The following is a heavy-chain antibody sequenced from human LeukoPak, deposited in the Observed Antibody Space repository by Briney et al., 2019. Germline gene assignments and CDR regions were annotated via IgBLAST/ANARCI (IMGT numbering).Heavy chain of an antibody. CDR2: IYYSGST. Sequence: SETLSLTCTVSGGSISSSNYYWGWIRQPPGKGLEWIGSIYYSGSTYYNPSLKSRVTISKDTSKNQFSLKLSSVTAADTAVYYCARNVYGSGSYYLDYWGQGTLVTVSS. CDR3: ARNVYGSGSYYLDY. D-gene: IGHD3-10*01. CDR1: GGSISSSNYY. J-gene: IGHJ4*02. V-gene: IGHV4-39*01.